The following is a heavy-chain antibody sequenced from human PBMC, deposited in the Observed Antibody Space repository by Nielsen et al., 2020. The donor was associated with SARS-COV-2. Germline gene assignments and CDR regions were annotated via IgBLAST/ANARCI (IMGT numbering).Heavy chain of an antibody. CDR3: ARGGVLWFAELHDY. J-gene: IGHJ4*02. D-gene: IGHD3-10*01. V-gene: IGHV3-20*04. CDR1: GITYINYG. Sequence: GESLKISCEASGITYINYGMSWVRQAPGKGLEWVSGINWSGDNTGYADSMKGRFTISRDNAKNSLFLQMNSLRAEDTAFYYCARGGVLWFAELHDYWGQGTLVTVSS. CDR2: INWSGDNT.